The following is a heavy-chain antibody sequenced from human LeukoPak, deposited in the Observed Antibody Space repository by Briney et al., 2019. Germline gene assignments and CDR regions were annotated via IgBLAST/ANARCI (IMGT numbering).Heavy chain of an antibody. V-gene: IGHV3-30*02. D-gene: IGHD3-22*01. CDR2: IRYDVSNK. J-gene: IGHJ3*02. Sequence: GGSLRLSWAASGFTFSSYGMHGVRQAPGKGREWVSFIRYDVSNKYYADSVKGRFTISRDNSKKSLYLQMNSLRAEDTAVYYCANARLVDASTRPAPKYYYDSSGYPDNDAFDIWGQGTMVTVSS. CDR3: ANARLVDASTRPAPKYYYDSSGYPDNDAFDI. CDR1: GFTFSSYG.